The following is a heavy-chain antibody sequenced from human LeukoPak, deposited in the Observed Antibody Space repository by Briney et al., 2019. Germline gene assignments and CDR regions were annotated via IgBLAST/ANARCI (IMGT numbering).Heavy chain of an antibody. Sequence: GRSLRLSCAASGFTFSSYAMNWVRQAPGKGLEWVSAISGSGGSTHYADSVKGRFTISRDNSKNTLYLQMNSLGAEDTAVYYCAKRYSTSLTFDIWGQGTMVSVSS. CDR3: AKRYSTSLTFDI. CDR1: GFTFSSYA. V-gene: IGHV3-23*01. D-gene: IGHD6-13*01. CDR2: ISGSGGST. J-gene: IGHJ3*02.